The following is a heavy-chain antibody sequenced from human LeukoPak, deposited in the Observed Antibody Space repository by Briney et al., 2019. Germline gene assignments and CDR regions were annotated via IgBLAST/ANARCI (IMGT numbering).Heavy chain of an antibody. CDR1: GGSVSSGNNY. Sequence: PSETLSLTCTVSGGSVSSGNNYWTWIRQPAGKGLEWIGRIHTSGSTDYSPSLKSRVTISVDASKNQFSLNLSSVTAADTAVYYCARGHPSSGGSDEGADFWGQGTLVTVSS. CDR3: ARGHPSSGGSDEGADF. V-gene: IGHV4-61*02. J-gene: IGHJ4*02. CDR2: IHTSGST. D-gene: IGHD1-26*01.